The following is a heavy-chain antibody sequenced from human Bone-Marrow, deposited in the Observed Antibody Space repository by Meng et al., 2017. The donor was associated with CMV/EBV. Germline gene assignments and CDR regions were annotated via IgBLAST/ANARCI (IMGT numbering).Heavy chain of an antibody. CDR2: IWYDGSNK. CDR3: AKGVTDIVVVPAVDGMDV. CDR1: GFTFDVYG. D-gene: IGHD2-2*01. Sequence: GESLKISCAASGFTFDVYGMSWVRQAPGKGLEWVAVIWYDGSNKYYADSVKGRFTISRDNSKNTLYLQMNSLRAEDTAVYYCAKGVTDIVVVPAVDGMDVWGQGTTVTVSS. J-gene: IGHJ6*02. V-gene: IGHV3-33*06.